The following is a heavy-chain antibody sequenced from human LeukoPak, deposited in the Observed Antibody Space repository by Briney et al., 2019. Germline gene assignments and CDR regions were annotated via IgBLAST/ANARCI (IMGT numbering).Heavy chain of an antibody. J-gene: IGHJ4*02. CDR1: GFTFSSYA. Sequence: LRLSCAASGFTFSSYAMSWIRQPPGKGLEWIGYIYHSGSTYYNPSLKSRVTISVDRSKNQFSLKLSSVTAADTAVYYCARATPEDYYDSSGSLDYRGQGTLVTVSS. CDR3: ARATPEDYYDSSGSLDY. CDR2: IYHSGST. D-gene: IGHD3-22*01. V-gene: IGHV4-30-2*01.